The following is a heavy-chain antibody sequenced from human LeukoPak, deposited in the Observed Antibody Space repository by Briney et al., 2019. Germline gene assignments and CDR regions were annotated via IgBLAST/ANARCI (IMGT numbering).Heavy chain of an antibody. CDR3: TRSGPAAVPDNWFDA. Sequence: GESLKISCKGSGYSFTSYWIAWVRQMPGKGLEWMGIIYPGDSDIKYSPSFQGQVTMSADKSISTAYLQWSSLKASDTAVYFCTRSGPAAVPDNWFDAWGQGTQVTVSS. J-gene: IGHJ5*02. CDR1: GYSFTSYW. D-gene: IGHD2-2*01. V-gene: IGHV5-51*01. CDR2: IYPGDSDI.